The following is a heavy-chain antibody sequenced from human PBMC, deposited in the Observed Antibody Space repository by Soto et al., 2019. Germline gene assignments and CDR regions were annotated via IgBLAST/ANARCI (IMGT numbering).Heavy chain of an antibody. CDR3: ATRGLERRYNYYYGMDV. V-gene: IGHV1-46*01. Sequence: ASVKVSCKASGYTFTSYYMHWVRQAPGQGLEWMGIINPSGGSTSYAQKFQGRVTMTRDTSTSTVYMELSSLRSEDTAVYYCATRGLERRYNYYYGMDVWGQGTTVTVSS. CDR2: INPSGGST. CDR1: GYTFTSYY. J-gene: IGHJ6*02. D-gene: IGHD1-1*01.